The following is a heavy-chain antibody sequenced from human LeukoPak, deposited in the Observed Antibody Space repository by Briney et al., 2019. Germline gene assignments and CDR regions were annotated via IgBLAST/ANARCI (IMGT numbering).Heavy chain of an antibody. Sequence: SETLSLTCAVSGSFVSTGYYWSWIRQPPGKGLEWVGEIHPSGSTSFNPSLESRVSISKDTSKNQFSLKLTSVTAADTAVYYCSRGSDESKTGDYWGQGTLVTVSS. V-gene: IGHV4-34*01. D-gene: IGHD6-25*01. CDR2: IHPSGST. CDR3: SRGSDESKTGDY. J-gene: IGHJ4*02. CDR1: GSFVSTGYY.